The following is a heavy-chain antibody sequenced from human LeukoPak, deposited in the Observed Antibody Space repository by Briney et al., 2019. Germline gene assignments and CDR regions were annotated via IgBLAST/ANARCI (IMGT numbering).Heavy chain of an antibody. J-gene: IGHJ4*02. D-gene: IGHD3-10*01. CDR3: ARSALLWFGELLSFDY. CDR2: IYTSGST. Sequence: PSETLSLTCTVSGGSISSYYWSWIRQPAGKGLEWIGRIYTSGSTNYNPSLKSRVTMSVDTSKNQFSLKLSSVTAADTAVYYCARSALLWFGELLSFDYWGQGTLVTVSS. CDR1: GGSISSYY. V-gene: IGHV4-4*07.